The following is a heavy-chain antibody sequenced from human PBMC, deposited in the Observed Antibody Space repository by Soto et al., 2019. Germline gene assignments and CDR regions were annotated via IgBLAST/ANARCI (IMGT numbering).Heavy chain of an antibody. D-gene: IGHD4-17*01. CDR3: ARVAYGDYVGHFDY. J-gene: IGHJ4*02. CDR1: GDSVSSNSAA. Sequence: SQTLSLTCAISGDSVSSNSAAWNWIRQSPSRGLEWLGRTYYRSKWYNDYAVSGKSRITINPDTSKNQFSLQLNSVTPEATAVYYCARVAYGDYVGHFDYWGQGTLVTVSS. V-gene: IGHV6-1*01. CDR2: TYYRSKWYN.